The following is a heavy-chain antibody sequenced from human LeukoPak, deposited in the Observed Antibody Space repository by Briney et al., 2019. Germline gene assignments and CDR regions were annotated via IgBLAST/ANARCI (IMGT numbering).Heavy chain of an antibody. V-gene: IGHV4-30-4*01. CDR1: GGSISSGDYY. CDR3: ARVNTVVTDAFDI. CDR2: IYYSGST. Sequence: PSETLSLTCTVTGGSISSGDYYWSWIRQPPGKGLEWIGYIYYSGSTYYNPSLKSRVTISVDTSKNQFSLKLSSVTAADTAVYYCARVNTVVTDAFDIWGQGTMVTVSS. D-gene: IGHD2-21*02. J-gene: IGHJ3*02.